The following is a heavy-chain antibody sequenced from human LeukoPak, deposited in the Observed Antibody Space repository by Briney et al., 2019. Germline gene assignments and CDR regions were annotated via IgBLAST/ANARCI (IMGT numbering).Heavy chain of an antibody. Sequence: SETLSLTCTVSGGSMSSYYWSWIRQPPGKGLEWIGYIFSSGSTTYNPSLKSRVNISVDTSKNQFSLKLGSVTAADTAVYYCARHAIVCSKGVCHRAHFDFWGQGTLVAVSS. CDR2: IFSSGST. J-gene: IGHJ4*02. V-gene: IGHV4-4*09. D-gene: IGHD2-8*01. CDR3: ARHAIVCSKGVCHRAHFDF. CDR1: GGSMSSYY.